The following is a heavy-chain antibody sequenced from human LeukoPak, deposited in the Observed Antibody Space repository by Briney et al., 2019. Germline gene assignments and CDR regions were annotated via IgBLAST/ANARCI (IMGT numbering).Heavy chain of an antibody. CDR2: ISSDGEST. Sequence: GGSLRLSCAASGFTFSTYAMHWVRQAPGKGLEYVSAISSDGESTYYANSVKGRFTISRDNSKNTLFLQMGSLRHGDMAVYYCARDLEGDYWGQGTLVTVSS. J-gene: IGHJ4*02. V-gene: IGHV3-64*01. CDR3: ARDLEGDY. CDR1: GFTFSTYA.